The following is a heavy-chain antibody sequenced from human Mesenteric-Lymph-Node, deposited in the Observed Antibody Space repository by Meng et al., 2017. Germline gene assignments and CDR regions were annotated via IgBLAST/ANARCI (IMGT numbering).Heavy chain of an antibody. CDR3: ARERGREVGLFDF. Sequence: LQESGPGLVQPSVTLSLACGVSGDSIYNSKCWRWLRQSPGRGLEWFGGISNTNRTVYNPSLKRRLRISMDKSKNQFSLTLYSVTAADTAIYYCARERGREVGLFDFWGRGALVTVSS. D-gene: IGHD3-10*01. CDR2: ISNTNRT. V-gene: IGHV4-4*02. J-gene: IGHJ1*01. CDR1: GDSIYNSKC.